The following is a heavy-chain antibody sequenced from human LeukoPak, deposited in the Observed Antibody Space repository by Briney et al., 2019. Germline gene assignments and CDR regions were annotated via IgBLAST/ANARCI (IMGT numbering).Heavy chain of an antibody. D-gene: IGHD3-22*01. V-gene: IGHV1-2*07. J-gene: IGHJ4*02. CDR3: ARGGYYDRSAYPDS. CDR2: ISPNSGGT. CDR1: GYTFTDYY. Sequence: ASVKVSCKASGYTFTDYYMYWVRQAPGQGLEWMGWISPNSGGTNYAHKFQGRVTMTRDTSISTAYMELSRLRSDDTAVYYCARGGYYDRSAYPDSWGQGTLVTVSS.